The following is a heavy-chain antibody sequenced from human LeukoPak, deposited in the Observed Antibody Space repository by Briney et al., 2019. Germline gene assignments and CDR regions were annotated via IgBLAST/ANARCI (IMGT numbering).Heavy chain of an antibody. J-gene: IGHJ6*03. CDR1: GFTVSSNY. V-gene: IGHV3-53*01. D-gene: IGHD3-10*01. CDR3: ARVLSGRGSLYDYYYYMDV. Sequence: GGSLRLSCAASGFTVSSNYMGWVRQAPGKGLEWVSVTYSNGRIYYADSVKGRFTISRDISKNTLYLQMNSLRAEDTAVYYCARVLSGRGSLYDYYYYMDVWGKGATVTISS. CDR2: TYSNGRI.